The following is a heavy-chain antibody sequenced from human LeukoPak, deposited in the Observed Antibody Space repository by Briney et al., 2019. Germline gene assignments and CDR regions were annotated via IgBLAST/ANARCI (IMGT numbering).Heavy chain of an antibody. Sequence: GGSLRLSCAASGFSISHYYMSWVRQAPGKGPEWVANINHGGGERDYVDSVKGRFTISRDNSKNTLYLQMNSLRAEDTATYYCAKDLYDFRDSILDYWGQGTLVTVSS. CDR3: AKDLYDFRDSILDY. V-gene: IGHV3-7*03. CDR1: GFSISHYY. J-gene: IGHJ4*02. CDR2: INHGGGER. D-gene: IGHD3-16*01.